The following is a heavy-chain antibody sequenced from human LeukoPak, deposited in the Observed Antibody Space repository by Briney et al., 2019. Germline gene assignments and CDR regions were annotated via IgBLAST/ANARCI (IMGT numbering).Heavy chain of an antibody. Sequence: SETLSLTCTVSGGSINSYYWSWIRQPPGKGLEWIAYIYYSGSTKYSPSLKSRVTISVDTSKNQFSLNLTSVTAADTAVYFCARTSPTGSGNYYNFDYWGQGTLVTVSS. CDR2: IYYSGST. J-gene: IGHJ4*02. D-gene: IGHD3-10*01. V-gene: IGHV4-59*01. CDR3: ARTSPTGSGNYYNFDY. CDR1: GGSINSYY.